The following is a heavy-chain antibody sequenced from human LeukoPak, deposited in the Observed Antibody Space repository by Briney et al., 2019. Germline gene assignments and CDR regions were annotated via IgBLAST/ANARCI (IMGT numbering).Heavy chain of an antibody. Sequence: GGSLRLSCAASGFTFDDYGMHWVRQAPGQGPGLVAGLSWHSGHVGYADSVKGRFTISRDNSKRPLYLQMDSLRVEDPGFYFLAKDGATSFYESRAFESWGQGTLVTVSS. J-gene: IGHJ5*01. D-gene: IGHD3-22*01. CDR2: LSWHSGHV. CDR1: GFTFDDYG. V-gene: IGHV3-9*01. CDR3: AKDGATSFYESRAFES.